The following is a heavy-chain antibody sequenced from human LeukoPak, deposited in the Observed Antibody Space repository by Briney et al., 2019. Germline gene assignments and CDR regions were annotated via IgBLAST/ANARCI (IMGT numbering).Heavy chain of an antibody. CDR2: IKKDGSEK. J-gene: IGHJ5*02. Sequence: GGSLRLSCAASGFTFSSYWMSWLRQAPGKGLEWVANIKKDGSEKYYVDSVKGRFTISRDNAKNSLYLQMNSLRAEDTAMYYCASSGWYSTPNWFDPWGQGTLVIVSS. CDR3: ASSGWYSTPNWFDP. CDR1: GFTFSSYW. D-gene: IGHD6-19*01. V-gene: IGHV3-7*01.